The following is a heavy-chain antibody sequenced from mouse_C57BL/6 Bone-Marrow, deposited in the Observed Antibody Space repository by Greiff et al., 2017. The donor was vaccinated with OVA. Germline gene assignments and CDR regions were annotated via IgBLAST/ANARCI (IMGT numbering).Heavy chain of an antibody. V-gene: IGHV3-6*01. CDR3: ARGDYDPCDD. CDR1: GYSITSGYY. Sequence: VQLVESGPGLVKPSQSLSLTCSVTGYSITSGYYWTWIRQFPGNQLEWMGYISYDGSNNYNPSLKNRISITRDTSKNQFFLKLNSVTTEDTATYYCARGDYDPCDDWGQGTTLTVSS. J-gene: IGHJ2*01. CDR2: ISYDGSN. D-gene: IGHD2-4*01.